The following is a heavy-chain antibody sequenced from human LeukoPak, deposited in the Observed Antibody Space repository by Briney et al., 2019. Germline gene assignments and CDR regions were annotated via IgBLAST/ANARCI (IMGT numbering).Heavy chain of an antibody. CDR2: ISGSGGST. D-gene: IGHD3-10*01. V-gene: IGHV3-23*01. Sequence: PGGSLRLSCAASGFTFSSYAMSWVRQAPGKGLEWVSAISGSGGSTYYADSVKGRFTISRDNSKNTLYLQMNSLRAEDTAVYYCARGHYYGSGSYYNPYYWGQGTLVTVSS. J-gene: IGHJ4*02. CDR1: GFTFSSYA. CDR3: ARGHYYGSGSYYNPYY.